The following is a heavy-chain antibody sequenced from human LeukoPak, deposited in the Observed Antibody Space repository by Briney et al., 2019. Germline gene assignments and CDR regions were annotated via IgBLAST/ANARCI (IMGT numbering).Heavy chain of an antibody. CDR1: GGSFSGYY. Sequence: SETLSLTCAVYGGSFSGYYWSWIRQPPGKGPEWIGEINHSGSTNYNPSLKSRVTISVDTSKNQFSLKLSSVTAADTAVYYCARRLTVTTFSWFDPWGQGTLVTVSS. CDR2: INHSGST. D-gene: IGHD4-17*01. V-gene: IGHV4-34*01. CDR3: ARRLTVTTFSWFDP. J-gene: IGHJ5*02.